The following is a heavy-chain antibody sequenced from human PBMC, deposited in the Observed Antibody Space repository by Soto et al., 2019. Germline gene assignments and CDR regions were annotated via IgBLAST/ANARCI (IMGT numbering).Heavy chain of an antibody. CDR3: TTVDYYYYYMDV. J-gene: IGHJ6*03. CDR1: GYSFTSYW. D-gene: IGHD6-19*01. CDR2: IDPSDSYT. Sequence: GESLKISCKGSGYSFTSYWISWVRQMPGKGLEWMGRIDPSDSYTNYSPSFQGHVTISADKSISTAYLQMNSLKTEDTAVYYCTTVDYYYYYMDVWGKGTTVTVSS. V-gene: IGHV5-10-1*01.